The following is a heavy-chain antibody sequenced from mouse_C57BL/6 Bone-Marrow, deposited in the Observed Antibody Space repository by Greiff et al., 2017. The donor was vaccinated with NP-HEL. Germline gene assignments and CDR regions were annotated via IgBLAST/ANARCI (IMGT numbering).Heavy chain of an antibody. Sequence: EVQRVESGPGLVKPSQSLSLTCSVTGYSITSGYYWNWIRQFPGNKLEWMGYISYDGSNNYNPSLKNRISITRDTSKNQFFLKLNSVTTEDTATYYCARDGSWVDYWGQGTTLTVSS. CDR2: ISYDGSN. J-gene: IGHJ2*01. CDR1: GYSITSGYY. D-gene: IGHD4-1*01. V-gene: IGHV3-6*01. CDR3: ARDGSWVDY.